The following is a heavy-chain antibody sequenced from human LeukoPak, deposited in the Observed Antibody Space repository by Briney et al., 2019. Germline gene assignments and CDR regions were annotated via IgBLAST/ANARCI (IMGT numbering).Heavy chain of an antibody. Sequence: GASVKVSCKASGYTFTSYGISWVRQAPGQGLEWMGWISVHKGNTNYAQNVQGRITMTTDKFTDTAYMELRSLRSDDTAVYYCAREGEITRGYVYNYYDIDVWGQGTTVTVSS. CDR3: AREGEITRGYVYNYYDIDV. CDR2: ISVHKGNT. V-gene: IGHV1-18*01. CDR1: GYTFTSYG. D-gene: IGHD5-18*01. J-gene: IGHJ6*02.